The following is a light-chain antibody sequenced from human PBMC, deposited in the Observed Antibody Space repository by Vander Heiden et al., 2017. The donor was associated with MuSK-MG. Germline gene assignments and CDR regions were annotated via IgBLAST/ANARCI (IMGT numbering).Light chain of an antibody. Sequence: DIQMTQSPSSLSASVGDRITITCRASQSTSSSLNWYQQKPGKAPNLLIYAASSLQSGVPSRFSGSGSGTDFTLTISRLQPEDFATYYCQQSDSAPWTFGQGTKVEIK. V-gene: IGKV1-39*01. CDR2: AAS. CDR1: QSTSSS. CDR3: QQSDSAPWT. J-gene: IGKJ1*01.